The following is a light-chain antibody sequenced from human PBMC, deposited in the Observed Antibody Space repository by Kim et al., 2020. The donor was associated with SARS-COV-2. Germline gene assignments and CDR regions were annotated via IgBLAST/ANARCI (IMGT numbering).Light chain of an antibody. CDR2: QDN. CDR1: KLGDKY. J-gene: IGLJ2*01. CDR3: QTWDSSSRHVV. Sequence: SYELTQPPSVSVSPGQTASITCSGDKLGDKYAYWYQQKPGQSPVLVVYQDNKRPSGIPERFSGSNSGNTATLTISGTRAMDDADYYCQTWDSSSRHVVFGGGTQLTVL. V-gene: IGLV3-1*01.